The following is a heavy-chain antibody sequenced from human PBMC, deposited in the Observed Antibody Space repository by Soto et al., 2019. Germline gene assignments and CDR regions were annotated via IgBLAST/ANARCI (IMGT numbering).Heavy chain of an antibody. Sequence: VSCKGSGGTFSSYAISWVRQAPGQGLEWMGGIIPIFGTANYAQKFQGRVTITADESTSTAYMELSSLRSEDTAVYYCARDNNCSGGSCYTLRAFDIWGQGTMVTVSS. J-gene: IGHJ3*02. D-gene: IGHD2-15*01. CDR1: GGTFSSYA. CDR3: ARDNNCSGGSCYTLRAFDI. V-gene: IGHV1-69*01. CDR2: IIPIFGTA.